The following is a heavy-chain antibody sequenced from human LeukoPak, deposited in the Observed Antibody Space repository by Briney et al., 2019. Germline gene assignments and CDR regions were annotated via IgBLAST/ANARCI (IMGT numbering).Heavy chain of an antibody. CDR1: GFTFSSYS. J-gene: IGHJ4*02. D-gene: IGHD4-17*01. V-gene: IGHV3-48*04. CDR2: ISSSSSTI. CDR3: ARDWVAYGDYVEKDY. Sequence: GGSLRLSCAASGFTFSSYSMNWVRQAPGKGLEWVSYISSSSSTIYYADSVKGRFTISRDNAKNSLYLQMNSLRAEDTAVYYCARDWVAYGDYVEKDYWGQGILVTVSS.